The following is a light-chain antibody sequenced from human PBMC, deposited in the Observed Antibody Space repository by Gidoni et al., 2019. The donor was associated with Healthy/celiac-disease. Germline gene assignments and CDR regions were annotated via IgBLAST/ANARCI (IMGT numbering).Light chain of an antibody. CDR3: QQYNNWPQHT. CDR1: QSVSSN. CDR2: GES. J-gene: IGKJ2*01. V-gene: IGKV3-15*01. Sequence: IVMPHSPATLPVSPGERATLSSSASQSVSSNLAWYQQKPGQAPRLLIYGESTRATGIPARCSGSGSGTEVTLTSSSLQSEDCAVYYCQQYNNWPQHTFGQGTKLEIK.